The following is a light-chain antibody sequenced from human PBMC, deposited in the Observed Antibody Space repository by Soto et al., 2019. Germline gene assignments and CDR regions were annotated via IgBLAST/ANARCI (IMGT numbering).Light chain of an antibody. CDR2: DAS. Sequence: DIQMTQSPSSLSASVGDRVTITCQASQDIRNYLNWYQQQPGKAPKLLISDASNLEAGVPTRFSASGSGTYFTFTISTLQPEDLATYYCQQSTDLPTFGGGTEVEIK. J-gene: IGKJ4*01. CDR1: QDIRNY. CDR3: QQSTDLPT. V-gene: IGKV1-33*01.